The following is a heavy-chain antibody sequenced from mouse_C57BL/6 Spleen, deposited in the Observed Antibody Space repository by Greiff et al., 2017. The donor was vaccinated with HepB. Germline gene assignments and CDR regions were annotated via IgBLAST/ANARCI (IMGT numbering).Heavy chain of an antibody. V-gene: IGHV1-64*01. CDR2: IHPNSGST. CDR1: GYTFTSYW. CDR3: AIITTVVAPGY. J-gene: IGHJ3*01. Sequence: VQLQQPGAELVKPGASVKLSCKASGYTFTSYWMHWVKQRPGQGLEWIGMIHPNSGSTNYNEKFKSKATLTVDKSSSTAYMQLSSLTSEDSAVYYCAIITTVVAPGYWGQGTLVTVSA. D-gene: IGHD1-1*01.